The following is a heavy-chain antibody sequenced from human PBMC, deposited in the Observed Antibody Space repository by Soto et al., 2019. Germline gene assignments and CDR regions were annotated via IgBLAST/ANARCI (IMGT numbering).Heavy chain of an antibody. Sequence: SSGGYYWSWIRQHPGKGLEWVSGISWNSGSIGYADSVKGRFTISRDNAKNSLYLQMNSLRAEDTALYYCAKDIGYDSSGYYYDYWGQGTLVTVS. CDR3: AKDIGYDSSGYYYDY. CDR1: SSGGYY. J-gene: IGHJ4*02. D-gene: IGHD3-22*01. CDR2: ISWNSGSI. V-gene: IGHV3-9*01.